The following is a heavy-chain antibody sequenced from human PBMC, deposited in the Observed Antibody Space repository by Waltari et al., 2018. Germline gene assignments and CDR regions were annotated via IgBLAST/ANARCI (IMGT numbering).Heavy chain of an antibody. V-gene: IGHV4-34*01. Sequence: QVQLQQWGAGLLKPSEPLSLTCAVYGGSFSGYYWSWIRPPPGKGLAWIGEINHSGSTNYNPSLKSRVTISVDTSKNQFSLKLSSVTAADTAVYYCARGGSDFWSGYYRGYYYYGMDVWGQGTTVTVSS. J-gene: IGHJ6*02. CDR1: GGSFSGYY. CDR3: ARGGSDFWSGYYRGYYYYGMDV. CDR2: INHSGST. D-gene: IGHD3-3*01.